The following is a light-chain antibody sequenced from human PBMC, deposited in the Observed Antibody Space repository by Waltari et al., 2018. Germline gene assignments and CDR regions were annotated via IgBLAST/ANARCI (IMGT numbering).Light chain of an antibody. CDR3: MQATHWPVT. V-gene: IGKV2-30*01. CDR1: QSLGDRDGIGY. CDR2: KVS. J-gene: IGKJ5*01. Sequence: QSLGDRDGIGYRNWMHQRPGQAPRRRIYKVSNRDSGVPDRFSGSGSGNDFTLMISSVEADDVGVYFCMQATHWPVTFGQVTRLEIK.